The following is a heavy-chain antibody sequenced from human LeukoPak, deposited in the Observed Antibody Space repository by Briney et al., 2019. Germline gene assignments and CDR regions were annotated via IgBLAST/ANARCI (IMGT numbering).Heavy chain of an antibody. CDR1: GYTFASHY. V-gene: IGHV1-46*01. CDR3: ARAPDTSGYFAQPNFDY. D-gene: IGHD3-22*01. J-gene: IGHJ4*02. CDR2: FNPSGGIT. Sequence: ASVTVSCTASGYTFASHYLHWVRHAPGQGLEWMGIFNPSGGITSSAQKFQGRVTMTRGTSLSKVFMELSSLTSEDTAVYYCARAPDTSGYFAQPNFDYWGQGTLVTVSS.